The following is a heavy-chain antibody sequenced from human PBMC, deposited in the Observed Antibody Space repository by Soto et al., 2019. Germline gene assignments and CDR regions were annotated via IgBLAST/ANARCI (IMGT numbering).Heavy chain of an antibody. J-gene: IGHJ6*02. CDR3: ARFNYYGSGNYYPYYYYGMDV. CDR2: IYSGGST. Sequence: GGSLRLSCAASGFTVSSHYMSWVRQAPGKGLEWVSVIYSGGSTYYADSVKGRFTISRDNSKNTLYLQMNSLRAEDTAVYYCARFNYYGSGNYYPYYYYGMDVWGQGTTVTVSS. D-gene: IGHD3-10*01. CDR1: GFTVSSHY. V-gene: IGHV3-53*01.